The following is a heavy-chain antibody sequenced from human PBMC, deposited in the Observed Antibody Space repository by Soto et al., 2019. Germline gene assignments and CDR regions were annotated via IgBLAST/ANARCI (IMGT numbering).Heavy chain of an antibody. CDR2: ISGSGGST. Sequence: GGSRLSCAASGFTFSSYAMSWVRQAPGKGLEWVSAISGSGGSTYYADSVKGRFTISRDNSKNTLYLQMNSLRAEDTAVYYCAKDQGRGRYYYDSSGYGRLDYWGQGTLGTVSS. D-gene: IGHD3-22*01. CDR3: AKDQGRGRYYYDSSGYGRLDY. CDR1: GFTFSSYA. J-gene: IGHJ4*02. V-gene: IGHV3-23*01.